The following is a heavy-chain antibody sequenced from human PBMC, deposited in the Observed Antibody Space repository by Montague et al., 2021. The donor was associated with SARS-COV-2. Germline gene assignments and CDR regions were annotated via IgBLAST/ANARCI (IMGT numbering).Heavy chain of an antibody. D-gene: IGHD3-10*01. Sequence: SLRLSCAAPGFTFSSYEMNWVRQAPGKGLEWVSYISSSGSTIYYADSVXGLFTISRDNAKNSLYLQMNSLRAEDTAVYYCAGDVGSGSYYTPVDYWGQGTLVTVSS. J-gene: IGHJ4*02. CDR1: GFTFSSYE. V-gene: IGHV3-48*03. CDR2: ISSSGSTI. CDR3: AGDVGSGSYYTPVDY.